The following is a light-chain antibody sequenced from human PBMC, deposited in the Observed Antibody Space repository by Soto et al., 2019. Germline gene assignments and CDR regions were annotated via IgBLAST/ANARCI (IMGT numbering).Light chain of an antibody. Sequence: QSALTQPASVSGSPGQSITISCTGTSSDVGANKLVSWYLQYPGKVPRLLIYEDTRRPAGISNRFSGSKSGDTASLTISGLRAEDEADYHCCSYAGSRTFVFGGGTQLTVL. CDR3: CSYAGSRTFV. V-gene: IGLV2-23*01. CDR1: SSDVGANKL. J-gene: IGLJ3*02. CDR2: EDT.